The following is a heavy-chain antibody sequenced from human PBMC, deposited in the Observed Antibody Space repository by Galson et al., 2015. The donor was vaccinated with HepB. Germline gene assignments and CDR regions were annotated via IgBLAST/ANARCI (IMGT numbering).Heavy chain of an antibody. CDR3: ARDEPRHMATTDASDI. V-gene: IGHV1-69*13. CDR1: GGTFSSYA. J-gene: IGHJ3*02. D-gene: IGHD5-24*01. Sequence: SVKVSCKASGGTFSSYAISWVRQAPGQGLEWMGGIIPIFGTANYAQKFQGRATITADESTSTAYMELSSLRSEDTAVYYCARDEPRHMATTDASDIWGQGTMVTVSS. CDR2: IIPIFGTA.